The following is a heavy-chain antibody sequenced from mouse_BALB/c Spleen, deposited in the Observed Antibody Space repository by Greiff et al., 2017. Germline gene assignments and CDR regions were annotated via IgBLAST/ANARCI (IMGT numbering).Heavy chain of an antibody. CDR2: IDPANGNT. D-gene: IGHD2-1*01. V-gene: IGHV14-3*02. Sequence: EVQLQQSGAELVKPGASVKLSCTASGFNIKDTYMHWVKQRPEQGLEWIGRIDPANGNTKYDPKFQGKATITADTSSNTAYLQLSSLTSEDTAVYYCARHYGNPYPMDYWGQGTSVTVSS. CDR3: ARHYGNPYPMDY. CDR1: GFNIKDTY. J-gene: IGHJ4*01.